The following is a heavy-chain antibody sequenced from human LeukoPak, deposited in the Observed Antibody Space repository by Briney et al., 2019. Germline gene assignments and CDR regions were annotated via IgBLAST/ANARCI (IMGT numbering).Heavy chain of an antibody. J-gene: IGHJ4*02. CDR1: GFTFSNYG. CDR2: IRYDGSNK. CDR3: ARAGPSSSWHQFDY. Sequence: PGGSLRLSCAASGFTFSNYGMHWVRQAPGKGLEWVAFIRYDGSNKYYADSVKGRFTISRDNSKNTLYLQMNSLRTEDTAVYYCARAGPSSSWHQFDYWGQGTLVTVSS. D-gene: IGHD6-13*01. V-gene: IGHV3-30*02.